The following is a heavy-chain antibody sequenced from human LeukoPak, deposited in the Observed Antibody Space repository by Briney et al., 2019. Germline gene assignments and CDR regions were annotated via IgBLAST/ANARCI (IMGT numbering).Heavy chain of an antibody. D-gene: IGHD6-19*01. CDR3: ASVDYSSGWYEIDY. V-gene: IGHV4-31*03. Sequence: SQTLSLTCTVSGGSISRGGSYWSWIRQLPGKGLEWIGYIYYSGSTYYNPSLTSRVTISVDTSKNQFSLNLSSVTAADTAVYYCASVDYSSGWYEIDYWGQGTLVT. CDR2: IYYSGST. J-gene: IGHJ4*02. CDR1: GGSISRGGSY.